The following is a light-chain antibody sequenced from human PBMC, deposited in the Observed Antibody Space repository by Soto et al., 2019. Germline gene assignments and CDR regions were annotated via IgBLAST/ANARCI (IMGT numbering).Light chain of an antibody. CDR3: QQYYSTPLT. J-gene: IGKJ4*01. V-gene: IGKV4-1*01. Sequence: DIVMTQSPDSLSVSLGERATINFKSSQSVLYSSNHKNYLAWSQQKPGQPPKLLIYSASTRESGVPDRFSGSGSGTDFTLTISSLKAEDVAVYFCQQYYSTPLTFGGGTKGEIK. CDR1: QSVLYSSNHKNY. CDR2: SAS.